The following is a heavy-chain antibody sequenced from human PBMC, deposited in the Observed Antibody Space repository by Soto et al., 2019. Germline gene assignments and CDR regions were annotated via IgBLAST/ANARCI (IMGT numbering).Heavy chain of an antibody. CDR3: AGVKPSGYHNWFDP. V-gene: IGHV1-18*01. CDR1: GYTFTSYG. CDR2: ISAYNGNT. J-gene: IGHJ5*02. Sequence: QVQLVQSGAEVKKPGASVKVSCKASGYTFTSYGISWVRQAPGQGLEWMGWISAYNGNTNYAQKFQGRVTMTTDTXSRTAYMELRSLRSDDTAVYYCAGVKPSGYHNWFDPWGQGTLVTVSS. D-gene: IGHD3-22*01.